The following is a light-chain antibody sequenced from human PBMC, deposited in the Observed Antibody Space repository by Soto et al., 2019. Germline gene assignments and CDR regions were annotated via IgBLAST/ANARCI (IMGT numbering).Light chain of an antibody. V-gene: IGKV3-11*01. CDR2: DAS. J-gene: IGKJ1*01. CDR3: EQRTKWWT. Sequence: DIVLTQSPVTLSLSPGDTATLSCRASQSVSNYLAWYQQRPGQPPRLLIYDASTRASGIPPRFSASGSGTDCTLVISSLEPEDFASYYGEQRTKWWTFGQGTKVEV. CDR1: QSVSNY.